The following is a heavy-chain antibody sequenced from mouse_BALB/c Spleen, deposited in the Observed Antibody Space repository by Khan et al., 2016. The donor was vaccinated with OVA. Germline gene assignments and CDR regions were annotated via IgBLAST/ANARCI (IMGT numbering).Heavy chain of an antibody. CDR2: IDPANGNT. D-gene: IGHD2-1*01. CDR1: GFTIKDTY. CDR3: ATRYGNPFAY. V-gene: IGHV14-3*02. J-gene: IGHJ3*01. Sequence: EVQLQESGAELMKPGASVMLSCTASGFTIKDTYMHWVKQRPEQGLEWIGRIDPANGNTKYDPKFQGKATITADTSSNTAYLQFSSLTSEDTAVYYCATRYGNPFAYWGQGTLVTVSA.